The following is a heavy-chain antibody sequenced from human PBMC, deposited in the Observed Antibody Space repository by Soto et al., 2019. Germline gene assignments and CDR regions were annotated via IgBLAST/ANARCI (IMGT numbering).Heavy chain of an antibody. CDR1: GGTFSSHS. CDR3: ATGSFTSTGGRIGYHYNAMDV. CDR2: IIPIFGPA. V-gene: IGHV1-69*01. J-gene: IGHJ6*02. Sequence: QVQLVQSGAEVKKPGSSVKVSCKSSGGTFSSHSINWVRQAPGQGLEWMGGIIPIFGPANFAKKFQGRVTITAYESTTTAYMELSSLTSEDTAVYYCATGSFTSTGGRIGYHYNAMDVWGQWTTVTVSS. D-gene: IGHD1-1*01.